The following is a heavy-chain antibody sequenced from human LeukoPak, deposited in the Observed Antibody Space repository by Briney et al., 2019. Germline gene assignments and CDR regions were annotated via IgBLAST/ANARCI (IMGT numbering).Heavy chain of an antibody. V-gene: IGHV3-20*04. CDR3: AREAAAWRGGSCYDAFDI. J-gene: IGHJ3*02. CDR1: GFTFDDYG. CDR2: VNWNGGST. D-gene: IGHD2-15*01. Sequence: RPGGSLRLSCAASGFTFDDYGMCWVRVAPGKGQGLVSGVNWNGGSTGYADSVKGRFTISRDNAKNSLYLQMNSLRAEDTALYYCAREAAAWRGGSCYDAFDIWGQGTMVTVSS.